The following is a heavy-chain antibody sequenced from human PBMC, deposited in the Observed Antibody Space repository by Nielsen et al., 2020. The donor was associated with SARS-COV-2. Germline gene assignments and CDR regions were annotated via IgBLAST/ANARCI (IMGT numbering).Heavy chain of an antibody. V-gene: IGHV3-13*04. J-gene: IGHJ3*02. D-gene: IGHD1-7*01. CDR2: IGTAGDT. Sequence: GESLNISCAASGFTFSSYDMHWVRQATGKGLEWVSAIGTAGDTYYPGSVKGRFTISRENAKNSLYLQMNSLRAGDTAVYYCARVNWNYGAFDIWGQGTMVTVSS. CDR1: GFTFSSYD. CDR3: ARVNWNYGAFDI.